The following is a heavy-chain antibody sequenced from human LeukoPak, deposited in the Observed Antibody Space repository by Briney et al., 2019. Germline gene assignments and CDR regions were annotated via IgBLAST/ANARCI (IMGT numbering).Heavy chain of an antibody. V-gene: IGHV4-59*01. D-gene: IGHD4-17*01. CDR2: IYYSGST. J-gene: IGHJ3*02. CDR3: ASMPSHDYGDYDAFDI. CDR1: GGSISSYY. Sequence: PSETLSPTCTVSGGSISSYYWSWIRQPPGKGLEWIGYIYYSGSTNNNPSLKSRATISVDKSKNQISLKLSSVTAADTAVYYCASMPSHDYGDYDAFDIWGQGTMVTVSS.